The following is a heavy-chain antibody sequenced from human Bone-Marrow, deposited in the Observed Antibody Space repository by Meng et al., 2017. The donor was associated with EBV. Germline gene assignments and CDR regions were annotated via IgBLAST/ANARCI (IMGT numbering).Heavy chain of an antibody. CDR3: AREKTPYCTAGSCSRLNFDN. CDR1: GLSFTTYA. D-gene: IGHD2-15*01. Sequence: EMQLSQSXGGFVQPGGCLWPALAASGLSFTTYAMNWVRQAPGKGLEWVSSISGGGANTYYADSVRGRFTISRDNGENTLFLQMNSLRAEDTAVYYCAREKTPYCTAGSCSRLNFDNWGQGALGTVSS. V-gene: IGHV3-23*01. CDR2: ISGGGANT. J-gene: IGHJ4*02.